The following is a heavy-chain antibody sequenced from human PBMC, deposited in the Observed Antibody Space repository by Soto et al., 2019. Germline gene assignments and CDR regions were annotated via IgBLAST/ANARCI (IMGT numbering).Heavy chain of an antibody. CDR1: GFTFGDYA. CDR3: TREPELGGGYYYMDV. CDR2: IRSKAYGGTT. V-gene: IGHV3-49*04. J-gene: IGHJ6*03. D-gene: IGHD3-16*01. Sequence: GGSLRLSCTASGFTFGDYAMSWVRQAPGKGLEWVGFIRSKAYGGTTEYAASVKGRFTISRDDSKSIAYLQMNSLKTEDTAVYYCTREPELGGGYYYMDVWGKGTTVTVSS.